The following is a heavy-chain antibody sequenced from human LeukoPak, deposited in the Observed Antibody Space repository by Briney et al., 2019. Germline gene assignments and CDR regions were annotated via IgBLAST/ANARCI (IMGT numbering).Heavy chain of an antibody. CDR2: IRYDGSDK. D-gene: IGHD3-9*01. V-gene: IGHV3-30*02. CDR1: GFTFSSYG. J-gene: IGHJ4*02. CDR3: AKDKGFLTGYFDY. Sequence: GGSLRLSCAASGFTFSSYGMHWVRQAPGKGLEWVAFIRYDGSDKYYADSVKGRFTISRDNSKNTLYLQMNSLRAEDTAVYYCAKDKGFLTGYFDYWGQGTLVTVCS.